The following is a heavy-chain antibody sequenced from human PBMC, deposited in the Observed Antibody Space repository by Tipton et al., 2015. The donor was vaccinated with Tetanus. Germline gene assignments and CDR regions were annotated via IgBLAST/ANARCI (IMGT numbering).Heavy chain of an antibody. Sequence: SLRLSCAASGFTFSSYDMHWVRQATGKGLEWVSAIGTAGDTYYPGSVKGRFTISRENAKNSLYLQMNSLRAGDTAVYYCAKVFLGYSYGTFDYWGQGTLVTVSS. J-gene: IGHJ4*02. CDR3: AKVFLGYSYGTFDY. D-gene: IGHD5-18*01. CDR2: IGTAGDT. CDR1: GFTFSSYD. V-gene: IGHV3-13*01.